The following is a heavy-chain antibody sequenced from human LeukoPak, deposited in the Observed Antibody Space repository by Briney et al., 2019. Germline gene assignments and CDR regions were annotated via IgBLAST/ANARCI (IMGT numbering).Heavy chain of an antibody. V-gene: IGHV3-30*01. CDR2: ISSGGTYE. J-gene: IGHJ4*02. CDR1: GFTFSNYA. Sequence: LPGGSLRLSCAASGFTFSNYAVHWVRQAPGKGLEWVSLISSGGTYEYYADSVKGRFTISRDNSKNTLYLQLNSLRAEDTAVYYCARDATYYYDSGSSGPHYFDNWGQGTLVTVSS. CDR3: ARDATYYYDSGSSGPHYFDN. D-gene: IGHD3-10*01.